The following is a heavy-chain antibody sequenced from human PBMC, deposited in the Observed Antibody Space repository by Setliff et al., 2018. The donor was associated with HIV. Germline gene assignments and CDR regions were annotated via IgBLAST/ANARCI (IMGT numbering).Heavy chain of an antibody. CDR2: IDSDGSDT. D-gene: IGHD3-3*01. CDR3: ARGPQYNFWGGYLGL. Sequence: GGSLRLSCAASGLTFSNYWMHWVRQAPGKGLEWVSRIDSDGSDTNYADCVRGRFTISRDNAKNTVYLQLTSLRAEDTAVYYCARGPQYNFWGGYLGLWGQGTLVTVSS. CDR1: GLTFSNYW. V-gene: IGHV3-74*01. J-gene: IGHJ4*02.